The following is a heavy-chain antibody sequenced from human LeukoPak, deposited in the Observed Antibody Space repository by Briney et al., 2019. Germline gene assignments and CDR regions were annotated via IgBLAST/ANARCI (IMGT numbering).Heavy chain of an antibody. CDR3: ARDLCSSTSCYLFDY. D-gene: IGHD2-2*01. CDR1: GGSISSYY. CDR2: IYTSGST. J-gene: IGHJ4*02. Sequence: SETLPLTCTVSGGSISSYYWSWIRQPAGKGLEWIGRIYTSGSTNYNPSLKSRVTMSVDTSKNQFSLKLNSVTAADTAVYYCARDLCSSTSCYLFDYWGQGTLVTVSS. V-gene: IGHV4-4*07.